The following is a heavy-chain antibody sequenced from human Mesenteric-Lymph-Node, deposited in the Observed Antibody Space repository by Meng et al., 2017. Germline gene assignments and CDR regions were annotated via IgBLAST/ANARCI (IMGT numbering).Heavy chain of an antibody. Sequence: QGQLVESGGGVVQPGRSRRRSCVASGLSFNTHAMHWVRQAPGKGLEWVAVISYDGTNKYYADSVMGRFTISRDNSKSTLFLQMNSLRAEDTAMYYCMSEIRKAPTGTDYWGQGTLVTVSS. J-gene: IGHJ4*02. CDR3: MSEIRKAPTGTDY. CDR1: GLSFNTHA. D-gene: IGHD6-13*01. V-gene: IGHV3-30-3*01. CDR2: ISYDGTNK.